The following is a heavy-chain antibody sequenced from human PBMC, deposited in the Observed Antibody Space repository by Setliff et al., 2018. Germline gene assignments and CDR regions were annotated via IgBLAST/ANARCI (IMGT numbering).Heavy chain of an antibody. Sequence: PGGSLRLSWEGSGFTLAAYTMAWVRQAPGKGLEWVAGVIQVGNGYYADSMRGLSVISRDNSRNSCFLQLNNLRAEDTATYYCAKDRVNEGLWDFDSWGQGIVVTVSS. V-gene: IGHV3-23*01. CDR1: GFTLAAYT. J-gene: IGHJ4*02. D-gene: IGHD1-26*01. CDR2: VIQVGNG. CDR3: AKDRVNEGLWDFDS.